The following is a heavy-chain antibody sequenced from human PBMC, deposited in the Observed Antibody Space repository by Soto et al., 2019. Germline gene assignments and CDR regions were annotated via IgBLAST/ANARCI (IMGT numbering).Heavy chain of an antibody. CDR1: GLSFRSHN. V-gene: IGHV3-48*02. D-gene: IGHD1-26*01. J-gene: IGHJ4*02. CDR3: ARLVYSDPLDY. Sequence: SGGSLRLSCAVSGLSFRSHNMHWVRQAPGKGLEVVAYINTGGTIIYYADSVRGRFTISRDNAKNSLYLQMNSLRDADTAVYYCARLVYSDPLDYWGQGSLVTVSS. CDR2: INTGGTII.